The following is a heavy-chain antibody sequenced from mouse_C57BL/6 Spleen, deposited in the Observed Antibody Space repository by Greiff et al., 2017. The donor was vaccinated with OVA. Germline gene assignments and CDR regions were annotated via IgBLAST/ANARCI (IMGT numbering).Heavy chain of an antibody. CDR2: IDPETGGT. J-gene: IGHJ2*01. CDR1: GYTFTDYE. D-gene: IGHD1-1*01. CDR3: TRPYYGSSYYFDY. Sequence: VKLVESGAELVRPGASVTLSCKASGYTFTDYEMHWVKQTPVHGLEWIGAIDPETGGTASNQKFKGKAILTADKSSSSAYMELRSLTSEDSAVYYCTRPYYGSSYYFDYWGQGTTLTVSS. V-gene: IGHV1-15*01.